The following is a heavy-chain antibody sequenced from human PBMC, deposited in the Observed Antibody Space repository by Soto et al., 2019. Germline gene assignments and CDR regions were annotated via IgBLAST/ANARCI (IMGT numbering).Heavy chain of an antibody. CDR2: IYPGDPDT. D-gene: IGHD2-8*01. CDR1: GYTFSNCW. CDR3: ARQYCSNGIYYRQFDY. Sequence: GESLKISCKGSGYTFSNCWIGWVRQMPGKGLEWMGIIYPGDPDTKYSPSFEGHVTISADKSITTAYLQWSSLKASDTAMYYCARQYCSNGIYYRQFDYWGQGTQVTVSS. J-gene: IGHJ4*02. V-gene: IGHV5-51*01.